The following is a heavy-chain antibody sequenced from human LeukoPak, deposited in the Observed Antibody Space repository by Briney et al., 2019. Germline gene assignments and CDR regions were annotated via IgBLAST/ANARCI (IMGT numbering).Heavy chain of an antibody. CDR2: VKSRSAGETT. CDR3: TLIQGWGSGSYYRDF. D-gene: IGHD3-10*01. V-gene: IGHV3-15*01. J-gene: IGHJ4*02. Sequence: GGSLRLSCAASGFSISNDWMSWVRQAPGKGLEWVARVKSRSAGETTDYAAPVKGRFTISGDDSKNTLYLQMNSLKTEDTAVYYCTLIQGWGSGSYYRDFWGQGTLVTVSS. CDR1: GFSISNDW.